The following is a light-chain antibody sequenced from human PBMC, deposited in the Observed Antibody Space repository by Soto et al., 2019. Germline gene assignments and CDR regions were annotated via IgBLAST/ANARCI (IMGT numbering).Light chain of an antibody. J-gene: IGKJ1*01. Sequence: IVMTQSPATLSVSPGERATLSCRASQSVSSNLAWYQQKPGQAPRLLIFGASTRANGIPARFSGSGSGTEFTLTIRSLQSEDFAVYYWQQYDNSWPWTFGQGTKVE. CDR3: QQYDNSWPWT. CDR2: GAS. CDR1: QSVSSN. V-gene: IGKV3-15*01.